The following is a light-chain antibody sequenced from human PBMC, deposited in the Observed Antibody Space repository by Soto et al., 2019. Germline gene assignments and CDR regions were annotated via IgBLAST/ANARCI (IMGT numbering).Light chain of an antibody. CDR3: QQYNVYWT. CDR1: QSINIW. Sequence: DLQMTQSPSTLSASVGERVTITCRASQSINIWLAWYQQKPGRAPKLLIHKASSLESGVPSRFSGSGSGTEFTHTISSLQPDDFATYYCQQYNVYWTFGQGTKVDIK. V-gene: IGKV1-5*03. CDR2: KAS. J-gene: IGKJ1*01.